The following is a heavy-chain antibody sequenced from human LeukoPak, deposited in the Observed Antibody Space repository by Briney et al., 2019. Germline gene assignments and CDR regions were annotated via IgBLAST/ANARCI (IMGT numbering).Heavy chain of an antibody. Sequence: PGGSLRLSCAASGFTFDDYGMSWVRQAPGKGLEWVSGINWNGGSTGYADSVKGRFTISRDNAKNSLYLQMNSLRAEDTAVYYCARTYYDYVWGSYRDHDAFDIWGQGTMVTVSS. CDR1: GFTFDDYG. V-gene: IGHV3-20*04. CDR3: ARTYYDYVWGSYRDHDAFDI. CDR2: INWNGGST. J-gene: IGHJ3*02. D-gene: IGHD3-16*02.